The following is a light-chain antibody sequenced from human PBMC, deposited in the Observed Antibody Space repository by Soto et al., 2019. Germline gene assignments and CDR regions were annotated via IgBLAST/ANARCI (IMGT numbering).Light chain of an antibody. CDR2: GAS. CDR1: QGVSSSS. Sequence: EIVLTQSPGTLSLSPGERATLSCRASQGVSSSSLAWYLQKPGQAPRLLIYGASSRATGIPDRFSGSGSGTDFTLTISRLEPEDFVVYFCQQYGSSPFTFGPGTKVDFK. J-gene: IGKJ3*01. CDR3: QQYGSSPFT. V-gene: IGKV3-20*01.